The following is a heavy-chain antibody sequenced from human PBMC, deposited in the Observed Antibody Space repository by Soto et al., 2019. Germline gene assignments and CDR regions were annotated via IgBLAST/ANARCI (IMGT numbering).Heavy chain of an antibody. CDR2: IIPIFGTA. CDR3: ASRYDYQYYFDY. V-gene: IGHV1-69*13. Sequence: SVKVSCKASGGTFSSYAISWVRQAPGQGLEWMGGIIPIFGTANYAQKFQGRVTITADESTSTAYMELSSLRSEDTAVYYCASRYDYQYYFDYWGQGTLVTVYS. CDR1: GGTFSSYA. D-gene: IGHD4-17*01. J-gene: IGHJ4*02.